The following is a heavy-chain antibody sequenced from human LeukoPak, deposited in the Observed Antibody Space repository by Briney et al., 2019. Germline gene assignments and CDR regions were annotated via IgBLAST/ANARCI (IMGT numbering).Heavy chain of an antibody. CDR2: IYYSGSI. CDR1: GGSISRGGYY. D-gene: IGHD5-18*01. CDR3: ARDRGFSYGCDAFDI. V-gene: IGHV4-31*03. J-gene: IGHJ3*02. Sequence: SETLSLTCTVSGGSISRGGYYWSWIRQHPGKGLEYIGYIYYSGSIYYNPSLKSRVTISLDPSKNQFSLTLSSVTAADTAVYYCARDRGFSYGCDAFDIWGQGTMVTVSS.